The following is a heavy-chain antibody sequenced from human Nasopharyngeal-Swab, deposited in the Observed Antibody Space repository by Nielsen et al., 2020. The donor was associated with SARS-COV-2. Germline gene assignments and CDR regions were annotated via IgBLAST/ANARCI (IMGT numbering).Heavy chain of an antibody. CDR2: INHSGST. CDR1: GGSFSGYY. Sequence: SETLSLTCAVYGGSFSGYYWSWIRQPPGKGLEWIGEINHSGSTNYNPSLKSRVTISVDTSKNQFSLKPSSVTAADTAVYYCARGRCSSTSCRGCSGGSCYYGMDVWGQGTTVTVSS. CDR3: ARGRCSSTSCRGCSGGSCYYGMDV. J-gene: IGHJ6*02. V-gene: IGHV4-34*01. D-gene: IGHD2-2*01.